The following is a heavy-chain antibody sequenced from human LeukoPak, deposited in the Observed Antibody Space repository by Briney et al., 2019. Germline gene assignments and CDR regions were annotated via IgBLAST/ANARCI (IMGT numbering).Heavy chain of an antibody. J-gene: IGHJ3*02. V-gene: IGHV4-34*01. CDR2: INHSGST. CDR3: ARTLGWYDAFDI. Sequence: SETLSLTCAVYGGSFSGYYWSWIRQPPGKGLEWIGEINHSGSTNYNPSLKSRVTISVDTSKNQFSLKLSSVTAADTGVYYCARTLGWYDAFDIWGQGTMVTVSS. CDR1: GGSFSGYY. D-gene: IGHD6-19*01.